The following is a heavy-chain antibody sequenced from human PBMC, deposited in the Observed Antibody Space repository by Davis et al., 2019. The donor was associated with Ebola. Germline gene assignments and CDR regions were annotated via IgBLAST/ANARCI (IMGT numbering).Heavy chain of an antibody. V-gene: IGHV1-46*01. CDR3: ARGSIAAAGSADY. CDR1: AYTFTSHY. Sequence: ASVQVSCKASAYTFTSHYMHWVRQPPGHGLEWMGIIKPRGGSKSYAQKFQRRVTLTRNTSISPAYMELRSLRSDDTAVYYCARGSIAAAGSADYWGQGTLVTVSS. J-gene: IGHJ4*02. D-gene: IGHD6-13*01. CDR2: IKPRGGSK.